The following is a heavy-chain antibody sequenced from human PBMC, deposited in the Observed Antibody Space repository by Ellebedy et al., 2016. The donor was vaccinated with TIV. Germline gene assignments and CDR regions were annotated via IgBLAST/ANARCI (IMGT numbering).Heavy chain of an antibody. CDR1: GFTFSDYY. V-gene: IGHV3-11*05. Sequence: GESLKISXAASGFTFSDYYMSWIRQAPGKGLEWVSDISSSSSYTNYADFVKGRFTISRDNAKNSVYLEMNSLRAEDTAVYYCAGGAEEHHIGWVDFSDTSVYHQPAAYWGQGTLVTVSS. CDR3: AGGAEEHHIGWVDFSDTSVYHQPAAY. J-gene: IGHJ4*02. CDR2: ISSSSSYT. D-gene: IGHD3-22*01.